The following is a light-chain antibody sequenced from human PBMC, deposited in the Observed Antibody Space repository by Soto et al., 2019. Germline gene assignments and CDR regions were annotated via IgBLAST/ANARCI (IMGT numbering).Light chain of an antibody. V-gene: IGKV3-15*01. J-gene: IGKJ5*01. CDR1: QSVSTN. CDR3: QQRHMWPIT. Sequence: EIVMTQSPATLSLSPGERATFSCRASQSVSTNLAWYQQKPGQAPRLLIYSASTRATGIPARFSGSGSGTEFTLTISSLQSEDSAVYYCQQRHMWPITFGQGTRLEIK. CDR2: SAS.